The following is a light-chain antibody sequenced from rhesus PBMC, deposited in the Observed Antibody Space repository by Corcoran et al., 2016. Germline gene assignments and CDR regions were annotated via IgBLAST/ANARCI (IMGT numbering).Light chain of an antibody. CDR1: QSVSSY. Sequence: QVILTQSPATLSLSPGERATLSCRDSQSVSSYLAWYQQKTGQAPRPLIYGASSRATGIPYSFSGRGSGTDFTLTISSLEPEDVGVYHCYQHSSGYSFGQGTKVEIK. J-gene: IGKJ2*01. CDR3: YQHSSGYS. V-gene: IGKV3-10*01. CDR2: GAS.